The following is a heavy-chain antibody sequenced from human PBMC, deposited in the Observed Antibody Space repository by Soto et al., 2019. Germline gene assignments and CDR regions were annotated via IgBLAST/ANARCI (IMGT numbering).Heavy chain of an antibody. CDR3: VREMGSGWPEY. V-gene: IGHV3-74*01. CDR1: GFTFSSYW. J-gene: IGHJ4*02. CDR2: IKTDGSST. Sequence: PGGSLRLSCVASGFTFSSYWMQWVRQAPGKGLMWVSRIKTDGSSTSYADSVKGRFTVSRDNAKDTLYLQMNSLRVDDTAVYHCVREMGSGWPEYWGQGALVTVSS. D-gene: IGHD6-19*01.